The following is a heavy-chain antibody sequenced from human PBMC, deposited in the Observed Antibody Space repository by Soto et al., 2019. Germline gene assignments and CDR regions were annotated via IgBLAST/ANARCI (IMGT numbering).Heavy chain of an antibody. CDR2: IAQDGTEI. CDR1: GFRFSDYY. J-gene: IGHJ6*02. D-gene: IGHD2-15*01. V-gene: IGHV3-7*03. CDR3: ARWSQAMDV. Sequence: GGSLRLSCATSGFRFSDYYMTWVRLAPGRGLEWVAYIAQDGTEIYNVDSVRGRFTISRDSAKSSVYLHMNGLTAEDTALYYCARWSQAMDVWGQGTSVTVSS.